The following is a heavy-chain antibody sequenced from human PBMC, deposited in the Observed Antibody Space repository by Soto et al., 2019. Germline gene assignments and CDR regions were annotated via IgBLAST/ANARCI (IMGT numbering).Heavy chain of an antibody. CDR1: GFTFSSYL. CDR3: ARRTANRGYNWFDP. D-gene: IGHD3-16*01. V-gene: IGHV3-7*01. J-gene: IGHJ5*02. Sequence: GGSLRLSCAASGFTFSSYLMSWVRQAPGKGLEWVANIKQDGSEKYYVDSVKGRFTISRDNPKNSLYLQMNSLRAEDTAVYYCARRTANRGYNWFDPWGQGTMVTV. CDR2: IKQDGSEK.